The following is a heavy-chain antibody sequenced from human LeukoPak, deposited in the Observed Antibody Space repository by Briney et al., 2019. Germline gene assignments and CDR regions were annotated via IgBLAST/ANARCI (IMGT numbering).Heavy chain of an antibody. CDR3: ASRVLGGWLQLDY. V-gene: IGHV1-69*05. D-gene: IGHD5-24*01. J-gene: IGHJ4*02. CDR2: IIPIFGTA. CDR1: GGTFSSYA. Sequence: GASVKVSCKASGGTFSSYAISWVRQAPGQGLEWMGGIIPIFGTANYAQKFQGRVTITTDESTSTAYMELSSLRSEDTAVYYCASRVLGGWLQLDYWGQETLVTVSS.